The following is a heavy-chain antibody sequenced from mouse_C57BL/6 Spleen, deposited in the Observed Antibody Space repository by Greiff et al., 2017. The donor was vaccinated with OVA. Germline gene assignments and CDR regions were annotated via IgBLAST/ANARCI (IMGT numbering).Heavy chain of an antibody. CDR3: AREDSYYYGSSSAWFAY. D-gene: IGHD1-1*01. Sequence: VQLQQSGPELVKPGASVKMSCKASGYTFTDYNMHWVKQSHGKSLEWIGYINPNNGGTSYNQKFKGKATLTVNKSSSTAYMELRSLTSEDSAVYYCAREDSYYYGSSSAWFAYWGQGTLVTVSA. CDR1: GYTFTDYN. V-gene: IGHV1-22*01. J-gene: IGHJ3*01. CDR2: INPNNGGT.